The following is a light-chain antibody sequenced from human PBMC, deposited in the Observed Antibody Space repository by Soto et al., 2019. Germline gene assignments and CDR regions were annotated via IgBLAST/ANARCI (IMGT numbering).Light chain of an antibody. V-gene: IGKV3-20*01. CDR3: QQYGSSPRT. CDR2: GAS. CDR1: QSVSSSY. J-gene: IGKJ1*01. Sequence: EIVLTQSPGTLSLSPGERATLSCRASQSVSSSYLAWYQQKPGQAPRLLIFGASARATDIPDRFSGSGSGTDFTLTISRLDPEDFAVYYCQQYGSSPRTFGQGTKVEI.